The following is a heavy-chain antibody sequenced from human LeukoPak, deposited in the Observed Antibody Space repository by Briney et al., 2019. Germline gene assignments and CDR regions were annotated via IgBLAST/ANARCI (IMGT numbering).Heavy chain of an antibody. V-gene: IGHV4-59*08. D-gene: IGHD2-2*02. CDR2: IYYSGST. CDR3: ARSGGRYCSRTSCYMGMTTGGHDAFDI. Sequence: SETLSLTCAAYGGSFSGYYWSWIRQPPGKGLEWIGFIYYSGSTNYNPSLKSRVTISIDTSKNQFSLKLSSVTAADTAVYYCARSGGRYCSRTSCYMGMTTGGHDAFDIWGQGTMVTVSS. CDR1: GGSFSGYY. J-gene: IGHJ3*02.